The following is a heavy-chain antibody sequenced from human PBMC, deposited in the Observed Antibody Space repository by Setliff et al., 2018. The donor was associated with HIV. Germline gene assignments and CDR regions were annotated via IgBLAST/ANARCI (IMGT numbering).Heavy chain of an antibody. CDR2: IWFDGSVK. J-gene: IGHJ6*04. Sequence: GGSLRLSCVASGFTFESYAMHWVRQGPGKGLEWVAVIWFDGSVKFYAETGQGRFTISRDNSKKMLFLQMNSLRAEDTAVYYCAKDPAVNAYGDYPLGGMDVWGKGTTVTVSS. D-gene: IGHD4-17*01. CDR1: GFTFESYA. CDR3: AKDPAVNAYGDYPLGGMDV. V-gene: IGHV3-33*06.